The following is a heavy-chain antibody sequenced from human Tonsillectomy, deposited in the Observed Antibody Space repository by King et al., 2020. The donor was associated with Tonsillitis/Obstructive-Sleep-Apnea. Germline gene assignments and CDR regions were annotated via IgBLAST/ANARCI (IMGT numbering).Heavy chain of an antibody. CDR3: ARIRPYSSSTGPADY. D-gene: IGHD6-6*01. CDR1: GFSLSDPRMG. Sequence: VTLQESGPVLVKPTETLTLTCTVSGFSLSDPRMGVSWIRQPPGKALEWLAHIFSNDEKSYSTSLKSRLTISKDTSKSQVVLTVTIMDPVDTATYYCARIRPYSSSTGPADYWGLGTLVTVSS. J-gene: IGHJ4*02. CDR2: IFSNDEK. V-gene: IGHV2-26*01.